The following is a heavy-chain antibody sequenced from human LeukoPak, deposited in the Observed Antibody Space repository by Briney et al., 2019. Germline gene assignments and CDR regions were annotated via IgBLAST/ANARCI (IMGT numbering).Heavy chain of an antibody. Sequence: NPSETLSLTCAVYGGSFSGYYWSWIRQPPGKGLEWIGEINHSGSTNYNPSLKSRVTISVDTSKNQFSLKLSSVTAADTAVYYCASRVGNRTNGVCYLGYWGQGTLVTVSS. J-gene: IGHJ4*02. CDR1: GGSFSGYY. CDR3: ASRVGNRTNGVCYLGY. V-gene: IGHV4-34*01. D-gene: IGHD2-8*01. CDR2: INHSGST.